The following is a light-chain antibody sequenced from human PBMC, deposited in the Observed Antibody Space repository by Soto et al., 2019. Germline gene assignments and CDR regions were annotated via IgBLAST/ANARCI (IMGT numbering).Light chain of an antibody. CDR1: QGIGND. CDR2: AAS. J-gene: IGKJ1*01. Sequence: AIQLTHSPSSLSASVVDRVAISCRASQGIGNDLAWYQQKAGKAPRLLIFAASNLQSGVPSRFSGSGSGTDFTLTISRLQPEDFATYYCLQLYNFPWTFGQGTKVDI. V-gene: IGKV1-6*01. CDR3: LQLYNFPWT.